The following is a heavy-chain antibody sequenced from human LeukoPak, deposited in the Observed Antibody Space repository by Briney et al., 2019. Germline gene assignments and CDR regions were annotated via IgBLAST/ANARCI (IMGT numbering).Heavy chain of an antibody. Sequence: PGGSLRLSCAASGFTFSSYSMNWVRQAPGKGLEWVSSISSSSSYIYYADSVKGRFTISRDNAKNSLYLQMNSLRAEDTAVYYCARDLIVVLYGEGTGDGWGKGTPAPVCS. CDR2: ISSSSSYI. D-gene: IGHD4-17*01. CDR3: ARDLIVVLYGEGTGDG. J-gene: IGHJ6*04. V-gene: IGHV3-21*01. CDR1: GFTFSSYS.